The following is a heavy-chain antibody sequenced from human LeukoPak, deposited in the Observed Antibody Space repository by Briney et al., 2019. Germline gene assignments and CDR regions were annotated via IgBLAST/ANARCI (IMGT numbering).Heavy chain of an antibody. V-gene: IGHV4-39*07. D-gene: IGHD2-21*02. CDR1: GGSISSSSYY. J-gene: IGHJ4*02. CDR2: IYYSGST. Sequence: PSETLSLTCTVSGGSISSSSYYWGWIRQPPGKGLEWIGSIYYSGSTYYNPSLKSRVTISVDTSKNQFSLKPSSVTAADTAVYYCAREGAYCGGDCYRDYWGQGTLVTVSS. CDR3: AREGAYCGGDCYRDY.